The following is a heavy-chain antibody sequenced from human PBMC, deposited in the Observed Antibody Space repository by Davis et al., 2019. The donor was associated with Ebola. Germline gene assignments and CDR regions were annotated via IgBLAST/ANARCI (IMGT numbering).Heavy chain of an antibody. CDR1: GYTFTGYY. J-gene: IGHJ4*02. D-gene: IGHD4-17*01. V-gene: IGHV1-18*04. Sequence: ASVKVSCKASGYTFTGYYMHWVRQAPGQGLEYMGWISPYNANTHYAQRFQGRVNMTTDTSTSTAYLDLGSLTSDDTAVYYCASYDYGDHDYWGQGTLVTVSS. CDR2: ISPYNANT. CDR3: ASYDYGDHDY.